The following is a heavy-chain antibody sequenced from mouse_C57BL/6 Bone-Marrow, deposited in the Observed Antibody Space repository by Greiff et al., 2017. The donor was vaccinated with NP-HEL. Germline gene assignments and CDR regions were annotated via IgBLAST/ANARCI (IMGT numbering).Heavy chain of an antibody. CDR1: GYTFTSYW. Sequence: QVQLQQPGAELVRPGSSVKLSCKASGYTFTSYWMDWVKQRPGQGLAWIGNIYPSDIETHYNQKFKDKATLTVDKSSSTAYMQLSSLTSEDSAVYYCARDPYAMDYWGQGTSVTVSS. V-gene: IGHV1-61*01. CDR2: IYPSDIET. J-gene: IGHJ4*01. CDR3: ARDPYAMDY.